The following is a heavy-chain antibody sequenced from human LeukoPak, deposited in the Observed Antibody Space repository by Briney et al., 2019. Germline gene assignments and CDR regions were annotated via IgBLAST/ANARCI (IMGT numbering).Heavy chain of an antibody. Sequence: SVKVSCKASGYTFTSYGISWVRQAPGQGLEWMGGIVPLLGTADYAQTFQDRVTITADESTRTVYMELSSLRSDDTAVYFCARGRFAEMLFYWFDPWGQGTLVTVSS. CDR2: IVPLLGTA. CDR3: ARGRFAEMLFYWFDP. CDR1: GYTFTSYG. V-gene: IGHV1-69*13. D-gene: IGHD1-14*01. J-gene: IGHJ5*02.